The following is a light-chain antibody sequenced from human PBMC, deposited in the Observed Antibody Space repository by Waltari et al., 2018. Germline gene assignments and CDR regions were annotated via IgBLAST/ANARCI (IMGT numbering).Light chain of an antibody. CDR1: NRDLGTYNS. CDR3: ASFTTSGSWV. V-gene: IGLV2-14*03. Sequence: QAALTQPTSLSGSPGQSITISCSGTNRDLGTYNSVSWYQQHPGKAPKLIIFVVNKWPPGVSSRFSGSKSGNTASLSISGLQAEDEASYFCASFTTSGSWVFGGGTQVTVL. CDR2: VVN. J-gene: IGLJ3*02.